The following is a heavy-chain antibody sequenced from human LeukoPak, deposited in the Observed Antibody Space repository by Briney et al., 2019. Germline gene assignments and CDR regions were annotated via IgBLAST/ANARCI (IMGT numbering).Heavy chain of an antibody. CDR3: AKPKAYGSGSYYFDY. J-gene: IGHJ4*02. Sequence: GGSLRLPCAASGFTFSSYGMSWVRQAPGKGLEWVSAISGSGGSTYYADSVKGRFTISRDNSKNTLYLQMNSLRAEDTAVYYCAKPKAYGSGSYYFDYWGQGTLVTVSS. D-gene: IGHD3-10*01. V-gene: IGHV3-23*01. CDR1: GFTFSSYG. CDR2: ISGSGGST.